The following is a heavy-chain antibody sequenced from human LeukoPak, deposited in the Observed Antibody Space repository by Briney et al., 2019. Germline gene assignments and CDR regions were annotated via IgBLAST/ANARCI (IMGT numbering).Heavy chain of an antibody. J-gene: IGHJ4*02. CDR2: VSYGGNYK. CDR1: GFTFRNYG. D-gene: IGHD6-19*01. Sequence: GGSLRLSCAASGFTFRNYGMHWVRQAPGKGLEWAAVVSYGGNYKFSADSVKGRFTISRDTSKNTLYLQMNSLRAEDTAVYYCAKADSSDWYNLDYWGQGTLVTVSS. V-gene: IGHV3-30*18. CDR3: AKADSSDWYNLDY.